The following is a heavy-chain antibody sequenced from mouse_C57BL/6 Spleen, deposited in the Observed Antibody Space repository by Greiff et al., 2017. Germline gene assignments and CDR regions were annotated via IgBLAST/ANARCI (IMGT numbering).Heavy chain of an antibody. Sequence: VHLVESGAELVKPGASVKLSCKASGYTFTSYWMHWVKQRPGRGLEWIGRIDPNSGGTKYNEKFKSKATLTVDKPSSTAYMQLSSLTSEDSAVYYCARGYDGSSYGRDLDYWGQGTTLTVSS. CDR2: IDPNSGGT. D-gene: IGHD1-1*01. J-gene: IGHJ2*01. V-gene: IGHV1-72*01. CDR3: ARGYDGSSYGRDLDY. CDR1: GYTFTSYW.